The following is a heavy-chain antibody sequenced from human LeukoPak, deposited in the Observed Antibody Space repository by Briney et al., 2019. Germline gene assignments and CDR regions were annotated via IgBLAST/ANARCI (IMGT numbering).Heavy chain of an antibody. D-gene: IGHD6-6*01. CDR1: GGSISSYY. J-gene: IGHJ6*02. Sequence: SETLSLTCTVSGGSISSYYWSWIRQPPGKGLEWIGYIYYSGSTNYNPSLKSRVTISVDASKNQFSLKLSSVTAADTAVYYCARDTVSRIAARPYYYYYYGMDVWGQGTTVTVSS. CDR2: IYYSGST. CDR3: ARDTVSRIAARPYYYYYYGMDV. V-gene: IGHV4-59*01.